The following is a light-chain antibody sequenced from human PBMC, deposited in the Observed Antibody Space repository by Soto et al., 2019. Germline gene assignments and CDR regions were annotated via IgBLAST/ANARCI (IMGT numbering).Light chain of an antibody. CDR1: SSDVGGYNY. Sequence: QSALTQPASVSGSPGQSITISCTGTSSDVGGYNYVSWYQQHPGKAPKLIIYDVSNRPSGVSNRFSGSKSGNTASLTISGLKAEDEPDYYCSSYTSSSTLDVVFGGGTKLTVL. J-gene: IGLJ2*01. CDR3: SSYTSSSTLDVV. V-gene: IGLV2-14*01. CDR2: DVS.